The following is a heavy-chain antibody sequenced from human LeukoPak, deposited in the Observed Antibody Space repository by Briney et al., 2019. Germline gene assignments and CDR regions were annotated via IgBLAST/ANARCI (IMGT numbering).Heavy chain of an antibody. CDR3: ARDALRYFDWHRVLDI. Sequence: GASVKVSCKVSGYTLTELSMHWVRQAPGQGLEWMGWISAYNGNTNYAQKLQGRVTMTTDTSTSTAYMELRSLRSDDTAVYYCARDALRYFDWHRVLDIWGQGTMVTVSS. V-gene: IGHV1-18*01. D-gene: IGHD3-9*01. J-gene: IGHJ3*02. CDR1: GYTLTELS. CDR2: ISAYNGNT.